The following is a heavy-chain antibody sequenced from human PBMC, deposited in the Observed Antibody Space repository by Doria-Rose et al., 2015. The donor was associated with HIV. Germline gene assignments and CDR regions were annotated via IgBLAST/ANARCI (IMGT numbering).Heavy chain of an antibody. J-gene: IGHJ4*02. D-gene: IGHD6-13*01. V-gene: IGHV2-26*01. CDR3: ARIKSSRWYHKYYFDF. CDR2: IFSDDER. Sequence: SGPVLVKPTETLTLTCTVSGVSLSSPGMGVSWIRQPPGKALEWLANIFSDDERSYTTSLKSGLTSSRGTSKSQVVLTMTDMDPVDTATYYCARIKSSRWYHKYYFDFWGQGTLAIVSA. CDR1: GVSLSSPGMG.